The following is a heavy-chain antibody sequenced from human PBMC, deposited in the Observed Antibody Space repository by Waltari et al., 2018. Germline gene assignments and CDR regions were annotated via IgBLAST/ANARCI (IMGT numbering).Heavy chain of an antibody. D-gene: IGHD4-17*01. CDR3: ARYHDYGASPFDP. CDR2: IYTSGST. CDR1: GGSISSGSYY. Sequence: QVQLQESGPGLVKPSQTLSLTCTVSGGSISSGSYYWRWIRQPAGKGLEWIGRIYTSGSTNYNPSLKSRVTISVDTSKNQFSLKLSSVTAADTAVYYCARYHDYGASPFDPWGQGTLVTVSS. J-gene: IGHJ5*02. V-gene: IGHV4-61*02.